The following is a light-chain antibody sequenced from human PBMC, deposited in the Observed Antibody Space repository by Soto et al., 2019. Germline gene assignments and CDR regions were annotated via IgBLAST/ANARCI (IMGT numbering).Light chain of an antibody. J-gene: IGKJ2*01. CDR3: QQFGSSPGYI. CDR2: GES. V-gene: IGKV3-20*01. Sequence: EIALTQSAGTLPLSPGERATLSCRASQSVRSGYLAWYQQKPGQAPRLLIYGESSRATGIPDRFSGSGSGTDFTLIISSLEPEDFAVYYCQQFGSSPGYIFGQGTKLEIK. CDR1: QSVRSGY.